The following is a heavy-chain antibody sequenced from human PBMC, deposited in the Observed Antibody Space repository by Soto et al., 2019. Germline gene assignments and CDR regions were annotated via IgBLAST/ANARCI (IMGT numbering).Heavy chain of an antibody. J-gene: IGHJ4*02. Sequence: EVQLVETGGGLIQPGGSLRLSCAASGFTVSSNSMSWVRQAPGKGLEWVSVIYTGGSTYYADSVKGRFTISRDNSKNTLYLQMDSLRAEDTAVYYCARRTILDYWGQGNLVTVSS. CDR2: IYTGGST. V-gene: IGHV3-53*02. D-gene: IGHD2-2*01. CDR1: GFTVSSNS. CDR3: ARRTILDY.